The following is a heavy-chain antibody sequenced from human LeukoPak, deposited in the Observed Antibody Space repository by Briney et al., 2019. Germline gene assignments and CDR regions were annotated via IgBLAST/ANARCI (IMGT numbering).Heavy chain of an antibody. CDR3: TRDGEFFDY. CDR1: GFTFSNAW. Sequence: PGGSLRLSCAASGFTFSNAWMSWVRQAPGKGLVWVGRIKSKTVGGTTDHAAPVKGRFTISRDDSKNTLYLQMNSLKTEDTAVYYCTRDGEFFDYWGQGTLVTVSS. J-gene: IGHJ4*02. V-gene: IGHV3-15*01. D-gene: IGHD3-10*01. CDR2: IKSKTVGGTT.